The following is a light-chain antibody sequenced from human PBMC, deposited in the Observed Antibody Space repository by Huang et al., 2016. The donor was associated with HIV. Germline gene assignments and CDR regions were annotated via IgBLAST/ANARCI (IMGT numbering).Light chain of an antibody. Sequence: DIKMTQSPSTLSASVGDRVTIACRASQSISSWWAWYQQKPGKAPKLLIYKASSLESGVPSRFSGSGSGTEFTLTISSLQPDDFATYYCQQYNSYWTFGQGTKVEIK. J-gene: IGKJ1*01. V-gene: IGKV1-5*03. CDR2: KAS. CDR1: QSISSW. CDR3: QQYNSYWT.